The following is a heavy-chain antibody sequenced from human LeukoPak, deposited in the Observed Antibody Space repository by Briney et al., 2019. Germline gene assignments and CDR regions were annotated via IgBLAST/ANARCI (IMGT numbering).Heavy chain of an antibody. V-gene: IGHV3-74*01. CDR3: ARDAAAGNIDY. Sequence: HAGGSLRLSCAASGFTFSSYWMHWVRQAPGKGLVWVSRINSDGSSTSYADSVKGRFTISRDNAKNTLYPQMNSLRAEDTAVYYCARDAAAGNIDYWGQGTLVTVSS. D-gene: IGHD6-13*01. J-gene: IGHJ4*02. CDR2: INSDGSST. CDR1: GFTFSSYW.